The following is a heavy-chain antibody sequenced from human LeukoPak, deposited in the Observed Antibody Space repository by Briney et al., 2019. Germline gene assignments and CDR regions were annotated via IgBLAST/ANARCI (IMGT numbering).Heavy chain of an antibody. D-gene: IGHD3-9*01. CDR3: ARDADWAYDAFDI. V-gene: IGHV6-1*01. CDR2: TYYRSKWIN. CDR1: GDSVSVKSDV. Sequence: SQTLSLTCAISGDSVSVKSDVWNWIRQSPSRGLEWLGRTYYRSKWINDYATSVKSRIIISPDTSENQLSLHLNSVTPEDTAVYYCARDADWAYDAFDIWGQGTMVTVSS. J-gene: IGHJ3*02.